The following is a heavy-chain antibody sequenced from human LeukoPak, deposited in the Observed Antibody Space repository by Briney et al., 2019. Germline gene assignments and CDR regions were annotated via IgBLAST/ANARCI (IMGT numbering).Heavy chain of an antibody. Sequence: SQTLSLTCTVSGGSVSSYYWSWIRQPPGKGLEWIGYIYYSGSTNYNPSLKSRVTISVDTSKNQFSLKLSSVTAADTAVYYCARRDLSGLLDYWGQGTLVTVSS. CDR3: ARRDLSGLLDY. J-gene: IGHJ4*02. CDR2: IYYSGST. D-gene: IGHD3-10*01. CDR1: GGSVSSYY. V-gene: IGHV4-59*08.